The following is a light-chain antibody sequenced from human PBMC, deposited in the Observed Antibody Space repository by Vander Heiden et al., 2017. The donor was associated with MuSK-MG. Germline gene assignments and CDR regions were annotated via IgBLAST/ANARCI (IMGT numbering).Light chain of an antibody. CDR3: HQDGSSPFT. CDR2: GAS. V-gene: IGKV3-20*01. CDR1: QSVSSSY. Sequence: EIVLTQSPGTLSLSPGERATLSCRASQSVSSSYLAWYQQKPGQAPRLLIYGASSRATGIPDTFSGSRSGTDFTLTISRLEPEDLAVYYCHQDGSSPFTFGHGTKVDIK. J-gene: IGKJ3*01.